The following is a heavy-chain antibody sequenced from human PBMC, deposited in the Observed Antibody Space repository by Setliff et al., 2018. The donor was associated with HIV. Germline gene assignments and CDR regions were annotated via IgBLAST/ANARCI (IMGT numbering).Heavy chain of an antibody. CDR3: AKQYCGGDCYSDSYYYMDV. CDR2: INISGNT. V-gene: IGHV4-4*07. CDR1: GGSISSYY. D-gene: IGHD2-21*01. Sequence: SETLSLTCTVSGGSISSYYWSWIRQPAGKGLEWIGRINISGNTHYNPSLKGRVTMSVDTSKNQFSLKLSSVTAADTAVYYCAKQYCGGDCYSDSYYYMDVWGKGTTVTVSS. J-gene: IGHJ6*03.